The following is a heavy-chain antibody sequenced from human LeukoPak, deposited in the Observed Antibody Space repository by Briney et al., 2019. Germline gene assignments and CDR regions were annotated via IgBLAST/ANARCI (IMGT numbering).Heavy chain of an antibody. Sequence: SQTLSLTCAISGDSVSSNSAAWNWIRKSPSRGLEWLGRTYYRSKWYTEYAVSVKSRITINPDTSKKQFSLQLSSVNPEDTAVYYCARLGSGSNYWGQGTLVTVSS. CDR2: TYYRSKWYT. CDR1: GDSVSSNSAA. V-gene: IGHV6-1*01. D-gene: IGHD3-10*01. J-gene: IGHJ4*02. CDR3: ARLGSGSNY.